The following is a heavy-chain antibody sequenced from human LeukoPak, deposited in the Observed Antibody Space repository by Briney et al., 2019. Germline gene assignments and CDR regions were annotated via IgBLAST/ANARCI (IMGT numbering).Heavy chain of an antibody. CDR2: IKQDGSEK. J-gene: IGHJ3*02. D-gene: IGHD1-26*01. CDR1: GGTFSSDW. CDR3: ARESGSYYSRAFDI. Sequence: GGSLRLSCAASGGTFSSDWRSCVRQAPGERLEWVANIKQDGSEKYYVDSVKGRFTISRDNAKNSLYLQMNCLRAEDTAVYYCARESGSYYSRAFDIWGQGTMVTVSS. V-gene: IGHV3-7*03.